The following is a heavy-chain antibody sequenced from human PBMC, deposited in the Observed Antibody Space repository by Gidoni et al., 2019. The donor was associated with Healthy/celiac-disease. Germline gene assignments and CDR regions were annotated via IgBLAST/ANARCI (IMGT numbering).Heavy chain of an antibody. CDR2: IWYDGSNK. CDR3: ARDGGYCSSTSYPGCGDYYYGMDV. CDR1: GFTFSSYG. J-gene: IGHJ6*02. D-gene: IGHD2-2*01. Sequence: QLVESGGGVVQPGRSLRLSCAASGFTFSSYGMHWVRQAPGKGLEWVAVIWYDGSNKYYADSVKGRFTISRDNSKNTLYLQMNSLRAEDTAVYYCARDGGYCSSTSYPGCGDYYYGMDVWGQGTTVTVSS. V-gene: IGHV3-33*08.